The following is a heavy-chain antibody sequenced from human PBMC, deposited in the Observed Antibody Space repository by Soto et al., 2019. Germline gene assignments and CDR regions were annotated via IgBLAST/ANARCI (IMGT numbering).Heavy chain of an antibody. V-gene: IGHV3-9*01. CDR2: ISWNSGSI. J-gene: IGHJ4*02. D-gene: IGHD4-17*01. CDR3: AKTSYGDYRGYYFDY. CDR1: GSTVDDYA. Sequence: PWGSLRLSFAASGSTVDDYAMDWVRQAPEKGLEWVSGISWNSGSIGYADSVKGRFTISRDNAKNSLYLQMNSLRAEDTALYYCAKTSYGDYRGYYFDYWGQGTLLTVSS.